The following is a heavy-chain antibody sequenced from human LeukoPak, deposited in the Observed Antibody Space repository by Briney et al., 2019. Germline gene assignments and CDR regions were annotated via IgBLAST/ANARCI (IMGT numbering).Heavy chain of an antibody. D-gene: IGHD3-9*01. CDR1: GGSFSGYY. J-gene: IGHJ4*02. CDR2: INHSGST. Sequence: SETLSLTCAVYGGSFSGYYWSWIRQPPGKGLEWIGEINHSGSTNYNPSLPSRVAISVDTSKNQFSLKLSSVTAADTAVYYCARGREVYDILPGYWTFDYWGQGTLVTVSS. V-gene: IGHV4-34*01. CDR3: ARGREVYDILPGYWTFDY.